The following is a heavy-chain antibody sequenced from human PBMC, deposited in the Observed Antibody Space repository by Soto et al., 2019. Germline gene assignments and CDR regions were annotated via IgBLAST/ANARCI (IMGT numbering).Heavy chain of an antibody. CDR2: ISAYNGNT. Sequence: ASVKVSCKASGYTFTSYGISWVRQAPGQVLEWMGWISAYNGNTNYAQKLQGRVTMTTDTSTSTAYMELRSLRSDDTAVYYCARDLRMSNSDAFDIWGQGTMVTVSS. V-gene: IGHV1-18*01. D-gene: IGHD4-4*01. J-gene: IGHJ3*02. CDR3: ARDLRMSNSDAFDI. CDR1: GYTFTSYG.